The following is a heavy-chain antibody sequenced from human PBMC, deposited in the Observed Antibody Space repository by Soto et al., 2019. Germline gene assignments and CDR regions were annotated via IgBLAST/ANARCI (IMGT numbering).Heavy chain of an antibody. Sequence: AVKVSCKVSGGTFSSYAIGWVRQVPGQGLEWMGGIIPITGTVNYAQKFQGRVTITADESTTTVYMELSSLRSEDTAVYYCAREYSSSAHYVYFAFWGRGTLVTGSA. J-gene: IGHJ2*01. D-gene: IGHD6-6*01. CDR2: IIPITGTV. CDR1: GGTFSSYA. CDR3: AREYSSSAHYVYFAF. V-gene: IGHV1-69*13.